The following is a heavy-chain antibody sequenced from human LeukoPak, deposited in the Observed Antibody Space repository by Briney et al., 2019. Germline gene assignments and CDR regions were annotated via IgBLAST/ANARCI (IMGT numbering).Heavy chain of an antibody. D-gene: IGHD5-24*01. V-gene: IGHV3-53*01. CDR2: IYTNNST. CDR1: GFSVSSNY. Sequence: GGSLRLSCAASGFSVSSNYMTWIRQAPGKGPEWISIIYTNNSTHYAASVKGRFTISRDNPHNTLILEMSNLRAEDTAIYYCAREHRGLNAFDIWGQGTLVTVSS. CDR3: AREHRGLNAFDI. J-gene: IGHJ3*02.